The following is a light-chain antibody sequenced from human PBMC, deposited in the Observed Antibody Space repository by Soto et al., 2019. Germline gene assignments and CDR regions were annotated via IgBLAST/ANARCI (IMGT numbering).Light chain of an antibody. CDR1: SSDVGGYNY. Sequence: QPVLTQPRSVSGSPGQSVTISCTGTSSDVGGYNYVSWYQQHPGKAPKVMIYDVSERPSGVPDRFSGSKSGNTASLTISGLQAEDEADYYCCSSAGSPRYVFGTGTKLTVL. CDR3: CSSAGSPRYV. V-gene: IGLV2-11*01. CDR2: DVS. J-gene: IGLJ1*01.